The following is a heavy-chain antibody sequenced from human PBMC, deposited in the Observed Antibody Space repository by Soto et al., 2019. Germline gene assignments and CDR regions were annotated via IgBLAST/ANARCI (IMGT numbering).Heavy chain of an antibody. CDR3: ASTVTTNAFDI. CDR2: ISSSSNYI. V-gene: IGHV3-21*01. J-gene: IGHJ3*02. Sequence: PGGSLRLSCAASGFTFSSYSMNWVRQAPGKGLEWVSSISSSSNYIYYADSVKGRFTISRDNAKNSLYLQMNSLRAEDTAVYYCASTVTTNAFDIWGQGTMVTVSS. CDR1: GFTFSSYS. D-gene: IGHD4-17*01.